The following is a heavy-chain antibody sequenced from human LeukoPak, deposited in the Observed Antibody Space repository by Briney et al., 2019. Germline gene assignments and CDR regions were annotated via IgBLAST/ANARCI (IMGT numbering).Heavy chain of an antibody. J-gene: IGHJ4*02. D-gene: IGHD1-26*01. CDR3: AKDLGGGSYYFDY. CDR2: ISGSGGST. Sequence: GGSLRLSCAASGFTFSSYSMNWVRQAPGKGLEWVSAISGSGGSTYYADSVKGRFTISRDNSKNTLYLQMNSLRAEDTAVYYCAKDLGGGSYYFDYWGQGTLVTVSS. CDR1: GFTFSSYS. V-gene: IGHV3-23*01.